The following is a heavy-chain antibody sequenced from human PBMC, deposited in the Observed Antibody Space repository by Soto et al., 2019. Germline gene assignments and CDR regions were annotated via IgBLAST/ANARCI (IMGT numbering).Heavy chain of an antibody. CDR1: GGSISSYY. CDR2: IYYSGST. J-gene: IGHJ4*02. CDR3: ARGHSSSWYYLDY. Sequence: PSETLSLTCTVSGGSISSYYWSWIRQPPGKGLEWIGYIYYSGSTNYNPSLKSRVTISVDTSKNQFSLKLNSVTAADTAVYYCARGHSSSWYYLDYWGQGTLVTVSS. D-gene: IGHD6-13*01. V-gene: IGHV4-59*01.